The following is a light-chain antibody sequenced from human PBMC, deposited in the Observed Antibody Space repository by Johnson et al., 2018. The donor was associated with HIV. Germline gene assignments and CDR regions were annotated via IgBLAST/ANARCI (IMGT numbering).Light chain of an antibody. CDR3: AAWDDRLYCPV. V-gene: IGLV1-44*01. CDR1: SSNIGTNS. CDR2: RND. J-gene: IGLJ1*01. Sequence: QSVLTQPPSASGTPGQRVTISCSGSSSNIGTNSVNWYHHLPGTAPKLLIYRNDQRPSGVPDRFSGSKSGTSASLAISGLRADDEADYFCAAWDDRLYCPVFGTGTKVTVL.